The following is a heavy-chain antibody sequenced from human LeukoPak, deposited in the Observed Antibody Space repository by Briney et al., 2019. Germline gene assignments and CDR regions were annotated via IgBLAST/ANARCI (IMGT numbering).Heavy chain of an antibody. J-gene: IGHJ4*02. CDR2: INPHSGKA. CDR1: GYPFSNYD. D-gene: IGHD6-19*01. V-gene: IGHV1-8*01. Sequence: GASVKVSCKTSGYPFSNYDINWVRQATGQGLEWMGWINPHSGKAGYAQKFQGRVTMTRDTSISTAYMELSRLRSDDTAVYYCARTSIAVAPDCWGQGTLVTVSS. CDR3: ARTSIAVAPDC.